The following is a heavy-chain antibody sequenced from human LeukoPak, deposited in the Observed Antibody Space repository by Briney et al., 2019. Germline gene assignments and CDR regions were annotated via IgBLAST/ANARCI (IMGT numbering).Heavy chain of an antibody. J-gene: IGHJ3*02. V-gene: IGHV1-18*01. CDR1: GYTFTSYG. Sequence: ASVKVSCKASGYTFTSYGISWVRQAPGQGLEWMGWISAYNGNTNYAQKLQGRVTMTTDTSTSTAYMELSSLRSEDTAVYYCARGGSGSYYKSAGAFDIWGQGTMVTVSS. CDR3: ARGGSGSYYKSAGAFDI. CDR2: ISAYNGNT. D-gene: IGHD3-10*01.